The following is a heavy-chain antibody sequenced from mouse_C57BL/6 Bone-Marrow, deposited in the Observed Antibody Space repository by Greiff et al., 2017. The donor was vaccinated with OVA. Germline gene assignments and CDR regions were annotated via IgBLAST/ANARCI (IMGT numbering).Heavy chain of an antibody. CDR2: INPSSGYT. CDR3: SREDGNWLAY. CDR1: GYTFTSYT. D-gene: IGHD2-1*01. Sequence: QVQLQQSGAELARPGASVKMSCKASGYTFTSYTMHWVKQRPGQGLEWIGYINPSSGYTKYNQKFKDKATLTADKSSSTAYMQLSSLTSEDSAVYYCSREDGNWLAYWGQGTLVTVSA. V-gene: IGHV1-4*01. J-gene: IGHJ3*01.